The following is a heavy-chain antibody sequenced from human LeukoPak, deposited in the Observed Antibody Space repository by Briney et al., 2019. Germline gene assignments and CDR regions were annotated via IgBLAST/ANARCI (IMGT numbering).Heavy chain of an antibody. J-gene: IGHJ4*02. V-gene: IGHV3-74*03. CDR3: ARETDSSAYYLDY. D-gene: IGHD3-22*01. CDR2: INSDASGT. CDR1: GFTFSSYW. Sequence: VGSLRLSCAASGFTFSSYWMHWVRQAPGEGLVWVSRINSDASGTTYADSVKGRFTISRDNPRNTLYLQMNNVGAEDTAVYYCARETDSSAYYLDYWGQGTLVTVSS.